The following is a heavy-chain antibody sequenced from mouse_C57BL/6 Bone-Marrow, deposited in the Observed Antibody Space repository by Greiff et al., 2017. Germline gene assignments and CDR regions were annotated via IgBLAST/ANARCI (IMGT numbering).Heavy chain of an antibody. CDR1: GFTFSSYA. D-gene: IGHD1-1*01. V-gene: IGHV5-4*01. Sequence: EVQVVESGGGLVKPGGSLKLSCAASGFTFSSYAMSWVRQTPEKRLEWVATISDGGSYTYYPDNVKGRFTISRDNAKNHLYLQMSHLKSEDTAMYYCARDRDYYGSSLFAYWGQGTLVTVSA. CDR2: ISDGGSYT. J-gene: IGHJ3*01. CDR3: ARDRDYYGSSLFAY.